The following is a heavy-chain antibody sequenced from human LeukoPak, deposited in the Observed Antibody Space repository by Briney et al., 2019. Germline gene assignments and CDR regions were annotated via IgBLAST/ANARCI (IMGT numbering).Heavy chain of an antibody. Sequence: GGSLRLSCAASGFTFSSYSMNWVRQAPGKGLEWVSSISSSSSYIYYADSVKGRFTISRDNAKNSPYLQMNSLRAEDTAVYYCAREGVTTVTTGFTWGQGTMVTVSS. CDR3: AREGVTTVTTGFT. CDR2: ISSSSSYI. J-gene: IGHJ3*01. CDR1: GFTFSSYS. D-gene: IGHD4-17*01. V-gene: IGHV3-21*01.